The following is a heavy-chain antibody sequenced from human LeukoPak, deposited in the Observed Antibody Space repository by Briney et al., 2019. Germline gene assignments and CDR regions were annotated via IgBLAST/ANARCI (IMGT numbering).Heavy chain of an antibody. CDR2: IYYSGST. J-gene: IGHJ3*02. CDR3: ARDGTYYYAFDI. V-gene: IGHV4-39*07. CDR1: GGSISSSSCY. Sequence: TSETLSLTCTVSGGSISSSSCYWGWIRQPPGKGLEWIGNIYYSGSTYYNPSLESRVTMSLGTSKNQFSLKLSSVTAADTAVYYCARDGTYYYAFDIWGQGTMVTVSS. D-gene: IGHD3-10*01.